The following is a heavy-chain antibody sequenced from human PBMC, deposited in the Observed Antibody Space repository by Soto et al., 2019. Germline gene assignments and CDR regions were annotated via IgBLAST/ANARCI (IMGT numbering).Heavy chain of an antibody. CDR2: IWYDGSNK. J-gene: IGHJ5*02. CDR1: GFTFSSYG. CDR3: ARDFYKCSGGSCYSAANWFDP. V-gene: IGHV3-33*01. D-gene: IGHD2-15*01. Sequence: PGGSLRLSCAASGFTFSSYGMHWVRQAPGKGLEWVAVIWYDGSNKYYADSVKGRFTVSRDNSKNTLYLQMNSLRAEDTAVYYCARDFYKCSGGSCYSAANWFDPWGQVTLVTVSS.